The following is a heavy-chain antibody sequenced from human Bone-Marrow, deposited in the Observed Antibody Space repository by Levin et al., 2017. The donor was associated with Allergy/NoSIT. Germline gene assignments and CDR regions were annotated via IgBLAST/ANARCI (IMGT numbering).Heavy chain of an antibody. D-gene: IGHD3-22*01. CDR3: IRGYSGYYAEYFYH. Sequence: GESLKISCTVSGFIFRDYAISWVRQAPGKGLEWVAFIRNKEYGEKTQYAASVQGRFTISRDDSTGIAYLQMNSLTIEDTAVYYCIRGYSGYYAEYFYHWGQGTVVTVSS. CDR1: GFIFRDYA. CDR2: IRNKEYGEKT. J-gene: IGHJ1*01. V-gene: IGHV3-49*04.